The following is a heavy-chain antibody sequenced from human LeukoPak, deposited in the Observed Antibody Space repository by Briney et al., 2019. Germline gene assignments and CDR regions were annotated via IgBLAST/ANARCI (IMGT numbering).Heavy chain of an antibody. D-gene: IGHD3-22*01. CDR2: IYYSGST. Sequence: SETLSLTCTVSGGSISSSSYYWGWIRQPPGKGLEWIGSIYYSGSTYYNPSLKSRVTISVDTSKNQFSLKLSSVTAADTAVYYCASGPGDYYDEDYWGQGTLVTVSS. CDR3: ASGPGDYYDEDY. J-gene: IGHJ4*02. V-gene: IGHV4-39*01. CDR1: GGSISSSSYY.